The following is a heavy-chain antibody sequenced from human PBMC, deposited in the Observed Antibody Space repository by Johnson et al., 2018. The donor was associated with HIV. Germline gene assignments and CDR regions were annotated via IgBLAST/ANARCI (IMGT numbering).Heavy chain of an antibody. CDR2: ISYDGSNK. Sequence: QLLLVESGGGVVQPGGSLRLSCAASGFTFSSYGMHWVRQAPGKGLEWVAVISYDGSNKYYADSVKGRFTISRDNSKNTLFLQMNSLRPEDTSVYYWAKDRYSWSAPAAFDIWGQGTMVTVSS. V-gene: IGHV3-30*19. D-gene: IGHD5-18*01. CDR3: AKDRYSWSAPAAFDI. CDR1: GFTFSSYG. J-gene: IGHJ3*02.